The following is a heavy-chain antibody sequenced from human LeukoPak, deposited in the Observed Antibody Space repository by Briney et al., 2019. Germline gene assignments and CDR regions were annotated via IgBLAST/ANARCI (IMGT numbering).Heavy chain of an antibody. Sequence: PSETLSLTCAVYGGSFSGYYWSWIRQPPGKGLEWIGEINHSGSTNYNPSLKSRVTISVDTSKNQFSLKLSSVTAADTAVYYCARKPRFLEWSHYYYMDVWGKGTTVTVSS. V-gene: IGHV4-34*01. CDR1: GGSFSGYY. CDR3: ARKPRFLEWSHYYYMDV. J-gene: IGHJ6*03. CDR2: INHSGST. D-gene: IGHD3-3*01.